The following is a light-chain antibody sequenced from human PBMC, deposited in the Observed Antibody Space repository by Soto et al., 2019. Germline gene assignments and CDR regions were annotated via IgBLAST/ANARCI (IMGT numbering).Light chain of an antibody. J-gene: IGKJ1*01. CDR3: QQYGSSGT. CDR2: GAS. Sequence: IVLTQSPGTLSLSPGERATLSCRASQSVSSTYLAWYQQKPGQAPRLIMYGASTRATDIPDRFSGSGSGTDFTLTISRLEPEDFAVYYCQQYGSSGTFGQGTKVDIK. CDR1: QSVSSTY. V-gene: IGKV3-20*01.